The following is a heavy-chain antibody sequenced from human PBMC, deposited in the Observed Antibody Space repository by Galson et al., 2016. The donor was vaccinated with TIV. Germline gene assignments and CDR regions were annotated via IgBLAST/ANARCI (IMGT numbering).Heavy chain of an antibody. V-gene: IGHV3-66*02. CDR1: GLSVSINY. CDR2: ISDGGNT. D-gene: IGHD2-15*01. Sequence: SLRLSCAASGLSVSINYMTWVRQAPGKGLEWVSLISDGGNTYYPDSVKGRFTISRDNSKNTLYLQMNSLRVEDTAVYYCARDRVVDATYYYYYYGMDVWGQETAVTVSS. J-gene: IGHJ6*02. CDR3: ARDRVVDATYYYYYYGMDV.